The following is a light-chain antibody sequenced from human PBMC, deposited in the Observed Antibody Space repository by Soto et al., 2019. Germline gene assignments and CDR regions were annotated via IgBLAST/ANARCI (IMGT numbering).Light chain of an antibody. V-gene: IGLV2-14*01. Sequence: QSALTQPASVSGSAGQSIAISCTGTSSDVGGYNYVSWYQQHPGKAPKLLLSEVSKRPSGVSDRFSGSKSGNTVSLTISGLQTQDEADYYCSSFTSAYTFVFGTGTK. CDR1: SSDVGGYNY. CDR2: EVS. CDR3: SSFTSAYTFV. J-gene: IGLJ1*01.